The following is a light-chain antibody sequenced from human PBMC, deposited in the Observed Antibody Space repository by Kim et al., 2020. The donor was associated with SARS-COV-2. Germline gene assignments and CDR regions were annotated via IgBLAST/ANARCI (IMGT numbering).Light chain of an antibody. CDR1: SSNIGNRY. J-gene: IGLJ2*01. CDR2: DNV. CDR3: ATWDDSLSGGV. Sequence: QSVLTQPPSVFAAPGQKVTMFCSGRSSNIGNRYVSWYQHLPGPTPKLLIYDNVKRPAGIPDRSSGSKSGTSATLGITGLPTGDEAAYFCATWDDSLSGGVFGGGSQLTVL. V-gene: IGLV1-51*01.